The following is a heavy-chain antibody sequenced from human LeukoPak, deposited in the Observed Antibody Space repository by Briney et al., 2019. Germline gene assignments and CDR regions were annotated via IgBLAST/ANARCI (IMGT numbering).Heavy chain of an antibody. CDR2: IWYDGSNK. CDR1: GFTFSSYG. Sequence: PGGSLKLSCAASGFTFSSYGMHWVRQAPGKGLEWVAVIWYDGSNKYYADSVKGRFTISRDNSKNTLYLQMNSLRAEDTAAYYCARDLEYSSGWYPSKYYGMDVWGQGTTVTVSS. J-gene: IGHJ6*02. D-gene: IGHD6-19*01. V-gene: IGHV3-33*01. CDR3: ARDLEYSSGWYPSKYYGMDV.